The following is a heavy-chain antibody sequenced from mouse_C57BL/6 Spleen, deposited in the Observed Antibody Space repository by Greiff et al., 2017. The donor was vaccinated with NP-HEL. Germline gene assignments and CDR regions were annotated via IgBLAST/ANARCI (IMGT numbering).Heavy chain of an antibody. CDR1: GFTFSSYA. Sequence: EVQGVESGGGLVKPGGSLKLSCAASGFTFSSYAMSWVRQTPEKRLEWVATISDGGSYTYYPDNVKGRFTISRDNAKNNLYLQMSHLKSEDTAMYYGARDPLGGYFDVWGTGTTVTVSS. CDR3: ARDPLGGYFDV. J-gene: IGHJ1*03. CDR2: ISDGGSYT. V-gene: IGHV5-4*01. D-gene: IGHD3-3*01.